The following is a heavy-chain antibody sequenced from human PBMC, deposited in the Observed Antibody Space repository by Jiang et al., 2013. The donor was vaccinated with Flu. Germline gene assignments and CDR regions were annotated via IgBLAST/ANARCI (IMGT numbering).Heavy chain of an antibody. V-gene: IGHV1-46*03. CDR3: ARVKTPPLYSSGWEGGFDY. CDR1: GYTFTSYY. D-gene: IGHD6-19*01. CDR2: INPSGGST. J-gene: IGHJ4*02. Sequence: KKPGASVKVSCKASGYTFTSYYMHWVRQAPGQGLEWMGIINPSGGSTSYAQKFQGRVTMTRDTSTSTVYMELSSLRSEDTAVYYCARVKTPPLYSSGWEGGFDYWGQGTLVTVSS.